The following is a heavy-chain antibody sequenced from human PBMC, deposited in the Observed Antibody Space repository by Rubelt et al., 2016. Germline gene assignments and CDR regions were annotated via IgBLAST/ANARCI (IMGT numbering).Heavy chain of an antibody. CDR3: ARAPNFRAGSGMDV. V-gene: IGHV3-33*01. Sequence: VQLVESGGGVVQPGRSLRLSCAASGFTFSSYGMHWVRQAPGKGLEWVAVIWYDGSNKYYADSVKGRFTISRDNSKNTLYLQMNSLRAEDTAVYYCARAPNFRAGSGMDVWGQGTTVTVSS. CDR1: GFTFSSYG. J-gene: IGHJ6*02. CDR2: IWYDGSNK. D-gene: IGHD3-10*01.